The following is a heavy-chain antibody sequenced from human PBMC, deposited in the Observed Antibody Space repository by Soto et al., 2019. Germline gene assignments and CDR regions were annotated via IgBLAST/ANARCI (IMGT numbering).Heavy chain of an antibody. CDR3: ARESLQFYDSERRHAS. V-gene: IGHV3-48*02. Sequence: GWPVRLCCAAFGFTFSHYSLHWVRQAPGQGKEWISYISTSSTATYYADSVKGRFTVSRDNGKKLLFLQMNSLTNEHTAVYYCARESLQFYDSERRHASWAPGTLVPVSS. CDR1: GFTFSHYS. CDR2: ISTSSTAT. J-gene: IGHJ4*02. D-gene: IGHD3-22*01.